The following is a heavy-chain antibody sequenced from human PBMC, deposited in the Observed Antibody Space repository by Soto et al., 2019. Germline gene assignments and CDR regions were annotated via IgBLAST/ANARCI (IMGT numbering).Heavy chain of an antibody. CDR2: INHSGST. CDR1: GGSFSGYY. Sequence: PSETLSLTCAVYGGSFSGYYWSWIRQPPGKGLEWIGEINHSGSTNYNPSLKSRVTISVDTSKNQFSLKLSSVTAADTAVYYCARGRGYCSSTSCWTDVWGQATTVTVSS. CDR3: ARGRGYCSSTSCWTDV. J-gene: IGHJ6*02. D-gene: IGHD2-2*01. V-gene: IGHV4-34*01.